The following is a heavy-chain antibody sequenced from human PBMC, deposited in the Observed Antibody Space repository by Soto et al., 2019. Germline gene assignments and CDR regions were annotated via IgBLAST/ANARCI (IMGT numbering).Heavy chain of an antibody. CDR3: ARGQEGVVATH. CDR2: IKDGGRT. J-gene: IGHJ4*02. Sequence: QVQLQQWSVGLLKPSETLSLNCAVNGGSLSGYYWSWIRQPPGKGLEWIGEIKDGGRTNYSPSLKSRATISSDTSNNQFSLRLYSVTAADTGVYYCARGQEGVVATHWDQGTLVTVSS. V-gene: IGHV4-34*01. CDR1: GGSLSGYY. D-gene: IGHD5-12*01.